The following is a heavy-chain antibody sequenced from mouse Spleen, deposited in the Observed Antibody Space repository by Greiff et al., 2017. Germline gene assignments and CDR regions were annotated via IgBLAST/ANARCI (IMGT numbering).Heavy chain of an antibody. CDR2: IDPSDSYT. CDR3: ASNRYDDAMDY. D-gene: IGHD2-14*01. V-gene: IGHV1-59*01. Sequence: QVQLQQPGAELVRPGTSVKLSCKASGYTFTSYWMHWVKQRPGQGLEWIGVIDPSDSYTNYNQKFKGKATLTVDTSSSTAYMQLSSLTSEDSAVYYCASNRYDDAMDYWGQGTSVTVSS. CDR1: GYTFTSYW. J-gene: IGHJ4*01.